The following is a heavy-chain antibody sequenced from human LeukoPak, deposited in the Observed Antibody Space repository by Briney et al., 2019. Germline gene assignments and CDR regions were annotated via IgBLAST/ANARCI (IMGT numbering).Heavy chain of an antibody. CDR2: MNPNSGNT. V-gene: IGHV1-8*01. Sequence: ASVKVSCKASGYTFTSYDINWVRQATGQGLEWMGWMNPNSGNTGYAQKFQGRVTITADKSTSTAYMELSSLRSEDTAVYYCASGIGPVWRGDYWGQGTLVTVSS. CDR1: GYTFTSYD. J-gene: IGHJ4*02. D-gene: IGHD2-21*01. CDR3: ASGIGPVWRGDY.